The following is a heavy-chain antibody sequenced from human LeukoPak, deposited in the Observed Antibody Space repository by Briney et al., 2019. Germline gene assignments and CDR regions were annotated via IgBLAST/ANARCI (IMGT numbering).Heavy chain of an antibody. CDR3: ARERRRLIAVAGIGY. V-gene: IGHV3-7*01. CDR2: INHNGNVN. CDR1: GFTFSSYW. Sequence: GGFLRLSCAASGFTFSSYWMNWARQAPGKGLEWVAGINHNGNVNYYADSVKGRFTISRDNAKNSLYLQMSNLRAEDTAVYYCARERRRLIAVAGIGYWGQGTLVTVSS. D-gene: IGHD6-19*01. J-gene: IGHJ4*02.